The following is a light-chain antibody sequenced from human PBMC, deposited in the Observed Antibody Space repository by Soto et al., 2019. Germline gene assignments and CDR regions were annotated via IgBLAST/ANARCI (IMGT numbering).Light chain of an antibody. J-gene: IGLJ2*01. CDR1: SSNIGAGYD. CDR3: QSYDSSLSGKVV. Sequence: QSVLTQPPSVSGAPGQRVTISCIGSSSNIGAGYDAHWFQQLPGTAPKLLIYGNSNRPSGVPDRFSGSKSGTSASLAITGLQAEDEADYYCQSYDSSLSGKVVFGGGTQLTVL. CDR2: GNS. V-gene: IGLV1-40*01.